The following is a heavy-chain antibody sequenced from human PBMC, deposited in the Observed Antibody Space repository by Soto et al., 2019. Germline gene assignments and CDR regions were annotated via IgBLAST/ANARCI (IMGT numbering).Heavy chain of an antibody. Sequence: GGSLRLSCAASGFTFSSYAMSWVRQAPGKGLEWVSAISGSGGSTYYADSVKGRFTISRDNSKNTLYLQMNSLRAEDMAVYYCAKGPHIVVVPAARDWFDPWGQGTLVTVSS. J-gene: IGHJ5*02. D-gene: IGHD2-2*01. CDR3: AKGPHIVVVPAARDWFDP. CDR1: GFTFSSYA. CDR2: ISGSGGST. V-gene: IGHV3-23*01.